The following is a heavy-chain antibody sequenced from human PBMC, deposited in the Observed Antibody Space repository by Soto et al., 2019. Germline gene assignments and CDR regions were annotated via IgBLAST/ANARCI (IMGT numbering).Heavy chain of an antibody. J-gene: IGHJ6*02. CDR2: ISDNGGTT. CDR3: AKGQTYYDFWSGYWVPYYYYGMDV. D-gene: IGHD3-3*01. Sequence: GGSLRLSCAASEFTFSNYAMSWVRQAPGKGLEWVSSISDNGGTTYYADSVKGRFTISRDNSKNTLYLQMNSLRAEDTAVYYCAKGQTYYDFWSGYWVPYYYYGMDVWGQGTTVTVSS. CDR1: EFTFSNYA. V-gene: IGHV3-23*01.